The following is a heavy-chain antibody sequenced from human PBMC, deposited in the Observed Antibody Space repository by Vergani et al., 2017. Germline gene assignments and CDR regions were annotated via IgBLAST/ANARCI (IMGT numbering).Heavy chain of an antibody. D-gene: IGHD2-21*02. CDR2: ISWNSGSI. V-gene: IGHV3-9*01. J-gene: IGHJ3*02. CDR1: GFTLDDYA. CDR3: AKEIDANGDCPGDAFDI. Sequence: EVQLVESWGGLVQPGRSLRLLCAASGFTLDDYAMHRVRPAPGKGGEWVSGISWNSGSIGYAASVKGRFPISREHATNSLYLQMNSLRAEDTALYYSAKEIDANGDCPGDAFDIWGQGTMVTVSS.